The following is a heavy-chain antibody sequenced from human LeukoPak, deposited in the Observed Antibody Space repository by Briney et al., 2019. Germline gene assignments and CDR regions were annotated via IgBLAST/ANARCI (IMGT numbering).Heavy chain of an antibody. CDR2: MNPNSGNT. D-gene: IGHD3-3*01. V-gene: IGHV1-8*01. CDR1: GYTFTSYD. Sequence: ASVKVSCKASGYTFTSYDINWVRQATGQGLEWMGWMNPNSGNTGYAQKFQGRVTTTRNTSISTAYMELSSLRAEDTAVYYCAKDHDFWSGYSSPQDDYWGQGTLVTVSS. CDR3: AKDHDFWSGYSSPQDDY. J-gene: IGHJ4*02.